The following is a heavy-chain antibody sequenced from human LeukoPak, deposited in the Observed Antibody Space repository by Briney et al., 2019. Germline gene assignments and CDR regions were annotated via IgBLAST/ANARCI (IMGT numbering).Heavy chain of an antibody. J-gene: IGHJ4*02. V-gene: IGHV2-5*02. CDR1: GFSLSTSGVG. D-gene: IGHD4-17*01. CDR3: AHRLKYGDYIYFDY. CDR2: IYWDDDK. Sequence: SVPTLVKPTQTLTLTCTFSGFSLSTSGVGVGWIRQPPGKALEWLALIYWDDDKRYSPSLKSRLTITKDTSKNQVVLTMTNMDPVDTATYYCAHRLKYGDYIYFDYWGQGTLVTVSS.